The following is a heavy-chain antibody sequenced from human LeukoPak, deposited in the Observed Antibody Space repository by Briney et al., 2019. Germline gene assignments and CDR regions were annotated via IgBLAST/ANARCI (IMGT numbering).Heavy chain of an antibody. V-gene: IGHV3-74*01. CDR2: IYGDT. D-gene: IGHD1-26*01. J-gene: IGHJ4*02. CDR1: GNYW. CDR3: ARGSGSYGLWDY. Sequence: GGSLRLSCAASGNYWMHWVRQAPGKGLVWVSRIYGDTYYADSVKGRFTISRDNAKNTLYLQMDSLRPEDTAVYYCARGSGSYGLWDYWGQGTLVTVSS.